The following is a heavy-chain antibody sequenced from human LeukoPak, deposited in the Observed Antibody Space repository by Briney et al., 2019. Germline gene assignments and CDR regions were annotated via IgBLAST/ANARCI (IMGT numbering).Heavy chain of an antibody. CDR1: GGSISSYY. CDR3: ARQRQSGYGNYYYYYYMDV. Sequence: PETLSLTCTVSGGSISSYYWSWIRQPPGKGLEWIGYIYTSGSTNYNPSLKSRVTISVDTSKNQFSLKLSSVAAADTAVYYCARQRQSGYGNYYYYYYMDVWGKGTTVTVSS. V-gene: IGHV4-4*09. CDR2: IYTSGST. D-gene: IGHD5-12*01. J-gene: IGHJ6*03.